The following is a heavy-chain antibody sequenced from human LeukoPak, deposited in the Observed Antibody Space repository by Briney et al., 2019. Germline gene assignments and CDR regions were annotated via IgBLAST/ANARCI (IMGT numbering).Heavy chain of an antibody. CDR2: INPNSGGT. Sequence: ASVKVSCKASGYTFTGYYMHWVRQAPGQGLEWMGRINPNSGGTNYAQKFQGRVTMTRDTSISTAYMELSRLRAEDTAVYYCAKEYDGDYLFDYWGQGTLVTVSS. D-gene: IGHD4-17*01. CDR1: GYTFTGYY. CDR3: AKEYDGDYLFDY. V-gene: IGHV1-2*06. J-gene: IGHJ4*02.